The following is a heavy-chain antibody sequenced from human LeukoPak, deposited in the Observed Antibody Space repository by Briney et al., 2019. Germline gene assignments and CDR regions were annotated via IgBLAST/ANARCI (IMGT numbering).Heavy chain of an antibody. V-gene: IGHV4-39*01. CDR2: IYYSGST. D-gene: IGHD6-6*01. Sequence: SETLSLTCTVSGGSISSSSYYWGWIRQPPGKGLEWIGSIYYSGSTYYNPSLKSRVTISVDTSKNQFSLKLSSVTAADTAVYYCASRRIAAHPREPHNLDSPDFDYWGQGTLVTVSS. CDR1: GGSISSSSYY. J-gene: IGHJ4*02. CDR3: ASRRIAAHPREPHNLDSPDFDY.